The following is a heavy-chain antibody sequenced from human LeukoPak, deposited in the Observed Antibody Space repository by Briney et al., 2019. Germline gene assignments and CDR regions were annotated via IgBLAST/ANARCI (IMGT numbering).Heavy chain of an antibody. CDR3: AREVQSYCGGDCYSGAFDI. CDR2: INPNSGGT. D-gene: IGHD2-21*02. Sequence: GASVKVSCKASGYTFTGYYMHWVRQAPGQGLEWMGWINPNSGGTNYAQKFQGRVTMTRDTSISTAYMELSRLRSDDTAVYYCAREVQSYCGGDCYSGAFDIWGQGTTVTVSS. CDR1: GYTFTGYY. V-gene: IGHV1-2*02. J-gene: IGHJ3*02.